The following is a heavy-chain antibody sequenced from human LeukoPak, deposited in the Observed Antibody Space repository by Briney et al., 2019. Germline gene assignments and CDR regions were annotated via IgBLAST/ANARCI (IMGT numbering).Heavy chain of an antibody. J-gene: IGHJ6*02. CDR2: INQDGSEK. D-gene: IGHD3-10*01. Sequence: PGRSLRLSCAASGITFSTHWMTWVRQAAGKGLEWVANINQDGSEKYYVDSVKGRFTISRDNAKNSVYLQMNSLRAEDTAVYYCARNLRPGSSYGYYYGMDVWGQGTTVTVSS. V-gene: IGHV3-7*01. CDR1: GITFSTHW. CDR3: ARNLRPGSSYGYYYGMDV.